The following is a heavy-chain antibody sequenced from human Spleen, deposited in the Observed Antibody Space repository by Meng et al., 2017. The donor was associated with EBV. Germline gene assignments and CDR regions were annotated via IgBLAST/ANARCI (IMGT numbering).Heavy chain of an antibody. J-gene: IGHJ4*02. V-gene: IGHV4-61*01. CDR1: GGSVSSGIYY. Sequence: QVKLQEAGTGLVKASETLSLRGTVSGGSVSSGIYYWSWIRQPPGKGLEWIGYIYASGSANYTPSLKSRVTISIDMSKNQFSLKLSSVTAADTAVYYCATVDYGDYEFDYWGQGTLVTVSS. CDR2: IYASGSA. D-gene: IGHD4-17*01. CDR3: ATVDYGDYEFDY.